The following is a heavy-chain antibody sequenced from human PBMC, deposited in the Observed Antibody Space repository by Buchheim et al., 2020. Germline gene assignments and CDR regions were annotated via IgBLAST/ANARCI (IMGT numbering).Heavy chain of an antibody. D-gene: IGHD1-26*01. J-gene: IGHJ5*02. Sequence: QVQLQESGPGLVKPSGTLSLTCAVSGDSINNDRWWSWVRQSPGKGLEWIGEIFHSGSTQYNPALKNRVTISIDKPKNQFFLNLNSVTAADTAVYYCARESQWAFSLDPWGQGTL. CDR3: ARESQWAFSLDP. CDR1: GDSINNDRW. CDR2: IFHSGST. V-gene: IGHV4-4*02.